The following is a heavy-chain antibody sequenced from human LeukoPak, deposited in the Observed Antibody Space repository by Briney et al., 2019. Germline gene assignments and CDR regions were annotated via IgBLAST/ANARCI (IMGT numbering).Heavy chain of an antibody. V-gene: IGHV3-23*01. CDR3: AKDYDILTGYPGY. D-gene: IGHD3-9*01. J-gene: IGHJ4*02. CDR1: GFTFSSYV. CDR2: ISGSGGST. Sequence: SGGSLRLSCAASGFTFSSYVMNWVRQAPGKGLEWVSTISGSGGSTYYADSVKGRFTISRDNSKSTLYLQMNSLRAEDTAVYYCAKDYDILTGYPGYWGQGTLVTVSS.